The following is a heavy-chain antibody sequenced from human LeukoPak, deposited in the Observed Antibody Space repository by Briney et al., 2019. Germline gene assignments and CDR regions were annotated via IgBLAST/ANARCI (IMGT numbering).Heavy chain of an antibody. V-gene: IGHV3-74*01. J-gene: IGHJ6*03. Sequence: GGSLRLSCTASGFTFSLYWMHWVRQAPGKGLVWVSRIEGGEISTDYADFVKGRFTISRDNAKNTVYLQMNSLRAEDTAVYYCARAEPSGTARFYYYYMDVWGKGTTVTVSS. D-gene: IGHD3-10*01. CDR2: IEGGEIST. CDR3: ARAEPSGTARFYYYYMDV. CDR1: GFTFSLYW.